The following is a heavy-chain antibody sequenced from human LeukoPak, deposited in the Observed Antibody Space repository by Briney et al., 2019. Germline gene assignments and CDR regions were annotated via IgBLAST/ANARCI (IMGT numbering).Heavy chain of an antibody. CDR2: IRYDESHK. D-gene: IGHD2-15*01. CDR1: GFTFSGYD. Sequence: GGSLRLSCAASGFTFSGYDMYWVGQAPGMGLEWWAFIRYDESHKYYVDSVKGRFTISRDNSMNTMYLQMNSLRPDDTAVYYCVKTGSGSFGDYWGQGTLVTISS. CDR3: VKTGSGSFGDY. V-gene: IGHV3-30*02. J-gene: IGHJ4*02.